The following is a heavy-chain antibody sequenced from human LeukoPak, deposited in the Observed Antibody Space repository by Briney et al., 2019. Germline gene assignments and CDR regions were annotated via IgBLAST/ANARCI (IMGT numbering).Heavy chain of an antibody. CDR3: ARGRRWLPNRGSFDI. J-gene: IGHJ3*02. CDR2: INHSGST. CDR1: GGSFSGYY. D-gene: IGHD5-24*01. Sequence: SETLSLTCAVYGGSFSGYYWSWIRQPPGKGLEWIGEINHSGSTNYNPSLKSRVTISVDTSKNQFSLKLSSVTAADTAVYYCARGRRWLPNRGSFDIWGQGTMVTVSS. V-gene: IGHV4-34*01.